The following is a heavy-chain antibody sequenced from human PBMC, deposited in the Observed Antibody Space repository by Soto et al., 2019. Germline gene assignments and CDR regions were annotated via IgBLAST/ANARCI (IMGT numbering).Heavy chain of an antibody. CDR2: ISSSSSTI. CDR1: GFTFSSYS. D-gene: IGHD6-13*01. J-gene: IGHJ5*02. Sequence: EVQLVESGGGLVQPGGSLRLSCAASGFTFSSYSMNWVRQAPGKGLEWVSHISSSSSTIYYADSVKGRFTISRDNAKNSLYLQMNRLRAEDTAVYYCAGQGGSRLNWFDPWGQGTLVTVSS. CDR3: AGQGGSRLNWFDP. V-gene: IGHV3-48*01.